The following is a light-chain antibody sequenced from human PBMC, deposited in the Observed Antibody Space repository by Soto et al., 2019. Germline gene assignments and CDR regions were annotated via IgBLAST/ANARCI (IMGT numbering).Light chain of an antibody. CDR1: QSVSSSY. J-gene: IGKJ1*01. Sequence: EIIMSHSPATLSLSPWEIATLSCRASQSVSSSYLAWYQQKPGQAPRLLIYGASSRATGIPDRFSGSGSGTDFTLTISRLEPEDFAVYYCQQYGSPSWTFGQGTKVDIK. CDR3: QQYGSPSWT. CDR2: GAS. V-gene: IGKV3-20*01.